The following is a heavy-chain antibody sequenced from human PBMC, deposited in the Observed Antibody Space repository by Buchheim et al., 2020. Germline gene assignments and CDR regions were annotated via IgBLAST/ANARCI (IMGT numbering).Heavy chain of an antibody. V-gene: IGHV4-59*01. D-gene: IGHD6-6*01. CDR3: ARGQYSSSSGWFDP. J-gene: IGHJ5*02. CDR1: GGSISSYY. CDR2: IYYSGST. Sequence: QVQLQESGPGLVKPSETLSLTCTVSGGSISSYYWSWIRQPPGKGLEWIGYIYYSGSTNYNPSLKSRVTISVDTSKNQFSLKLSSVAAADTAVYYCARGQYSSSSGWFDPWGQGTL.